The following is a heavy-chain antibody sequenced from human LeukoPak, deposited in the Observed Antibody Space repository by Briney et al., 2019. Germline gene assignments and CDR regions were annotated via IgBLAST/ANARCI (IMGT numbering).Heavy chain of an antibody. D-gene: IGHD5-12*01. V-gene: IGHV3-21*01. Sequence: GGSLILSCAASGFTFSSYSMNWVRQAPGKGLEWVSSISSSSSYIYYADSVKGRFTISRDNAKNSLYLQMNSLRAEDTAVYYCAREADSGYDPGVVDYWGQGTLVTVSS. CDR2: ISSSSSYI. CDR3: AREADSGYDPGVVDY. J-gene: IGHJ4*02. CDR1: GFTFSSYS.